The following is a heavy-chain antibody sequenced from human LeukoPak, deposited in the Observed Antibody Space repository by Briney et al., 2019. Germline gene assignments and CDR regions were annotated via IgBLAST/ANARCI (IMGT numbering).Heavy chain of an antibody. V-gene: IGHV1-8*01. CDR3: ARGRTSWNYIYYYYMDV. CDR1: GYTFTSYD. J-gene: IGHJ6*03. D-gene: IGHD1-7*01. CDR2: MNPNSGNT. Sequence: GASVKVSCKASGYTFTSYDINWVRQAPGQGLEWMGWMNPNSGNTGYAQKFQGRVTMTRNTSISTAYMELSSLRSEDTAVYYCARGRTSWNYIYYYYMDVWGKGTTVTVSS.